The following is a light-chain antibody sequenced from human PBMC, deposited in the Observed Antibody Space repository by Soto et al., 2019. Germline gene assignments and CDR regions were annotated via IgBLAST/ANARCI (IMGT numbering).Light chain of an antibody. V-gene: IGLV2-8*01. Sequence: QSALTQPPSASGSPGQSVAISCTGTSSDVGGYNYVSWYQQHPGKAPKLMIYEVNKRPSGVSNRFSGSKSGNTASLTISGLQAEDEADYFCSSYVGDSAYAFGTGTKVTVL. CDR1: SSDVGGYNY. CDR2: EVN. J-gene: IGLJ1*01. CDR3: SSYVGDSAYA.